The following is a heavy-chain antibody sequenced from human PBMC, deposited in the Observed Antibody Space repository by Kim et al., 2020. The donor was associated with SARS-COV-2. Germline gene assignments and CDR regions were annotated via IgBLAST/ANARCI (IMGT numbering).Heavy chain of an antibody. CDR3: AKLPSQQLVLLTRNRLNWFDP. CDR2: ISGSGGST. D-gene: IGHD6-13*01. Sequence: GGSLRLSCAASGFTFSSYAMSWVRQAPGKGLEWVSAISGSGGSTYYADSVKGRFTISRDNSKNTLYLQMNSLRAEDTAVYYCAKLPSQQLVLLTRNRLNWFDPWGQGTLVTVSS. V-gene: IGHV3-23*01. CDR1: GFTFSSYA. J-gene: IGHJ5*02.